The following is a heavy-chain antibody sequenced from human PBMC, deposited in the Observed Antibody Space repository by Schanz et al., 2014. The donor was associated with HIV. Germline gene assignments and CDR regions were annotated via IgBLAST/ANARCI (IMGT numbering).Heavy chain of an antibody. CDR3: AKCPTMVRGTGMDV. J-gene: IGHJ6*02. D-gene: IGHD3-10*01. CDR1: GFTFSTYG. CDR2: IGSGGGRT. Sequence: VQLVESGGGVVQPGRSLRLSCAASGFTFSTYGMHWVRQAPGKGPEWVSIIGSGGGRTYYADSVKSRFTISRDNSKNTRYLQMNSLRAEDTAVYYCAKCPTMVRGTGMDVWGQGTTVTVSS. V-gene: IGHV3-23*04.